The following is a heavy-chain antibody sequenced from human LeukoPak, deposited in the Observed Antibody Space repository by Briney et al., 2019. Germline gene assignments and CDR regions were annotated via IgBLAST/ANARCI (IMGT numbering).Heavy chain of an antibody. J-gene: IGHJ4*02. CDR1: GGSISSGGYY. CDR3: ASVSSYGDDY. V-gene: IGHV4-31*03. CDR2: IYYSGST. Sequence: SQTLSLTCTVSGGSISSGGYYWSWIRQHPGKGLEWIGYIYYSGSTYYNPSLQSRVTISVDTSKDQFSLQLSSVTAADTAVYYCASVSSYGDDYWGQGILVTVSS. D-gene: IGHD4-17*01.